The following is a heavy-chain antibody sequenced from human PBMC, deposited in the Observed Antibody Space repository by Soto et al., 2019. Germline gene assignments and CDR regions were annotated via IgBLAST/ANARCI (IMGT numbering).Heavy chain of an antibody. Sequence: EVQLLESGGGLVQPGGSLRLSCAASGFTFSSYAMSWVRQAPGKGLEWVSAISGSGGSTYYADSVKGRFTISGDNSKNTLYLQMNSLRAEDTAVYYCAKDRFVVGSTRTRGYAAYWGQGTLVTVSS. V-gene: IGHV3-23*01. CDR1: GFTFSSYA. CDR3: AKDRFVVGSTRTRGYAAY. J-gene: IGHJ4*02. D-gene: IGHD2-2*01. CDR2: ISGSGGST.